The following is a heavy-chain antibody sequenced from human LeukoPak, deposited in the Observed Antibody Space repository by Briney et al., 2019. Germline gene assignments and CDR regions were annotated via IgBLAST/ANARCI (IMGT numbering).Heavy chain of an antibody. Sequence: SETLSLTCTVSGASISTYYWCWIRQPAGEGLEWIGRIYTSGSTDYNPSLKSRVTISVDKSKNQFSLKLSSVTAADTAVYYCATRRDFWSGFGGPLEMFDPWGQGILVTVSS. J-gene: IGHJ5*02. CDR1: GASISTYY. V-gene: IGHV4-4*07. CDR2: IYTSGST. D-gene: IGHD3-3*01. CDR3: ATRRDFWSGFGGPLEMFDP.